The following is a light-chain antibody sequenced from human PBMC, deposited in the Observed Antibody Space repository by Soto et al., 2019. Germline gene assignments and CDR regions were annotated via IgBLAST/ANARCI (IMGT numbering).Light chain of an antibody. Sequence: QSALTQPRSVSGSLGQSVTISCSGTSNNFGGYNFLSWYQHPPGKAPKLIIYDVSKRPSGVPGRFSGSKSGSTASLTISGLQAEDEAYYYCQSYDNRLSGAYAVFGGGTKLTVL. CDR1: SNNFGGYNF. CDR2: DVS. CDR3: QSYDNRLSGAYAV. J-gene: IGLJ2*01. V-gene: IGLV2-11*01.